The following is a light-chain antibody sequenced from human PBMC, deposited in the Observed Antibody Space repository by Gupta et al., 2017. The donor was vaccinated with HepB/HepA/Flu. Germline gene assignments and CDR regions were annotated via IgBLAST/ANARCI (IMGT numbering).Light chain of an antibody. Sequence: SALPQPASASGSPGQSLPISCTGTSSNPGDFSYVPWYQQHPGQAPKLLISDVSNRPSGVANRFSGSKSGNTAAVTIAGLQAEEEAIYYCSSFTTTTNIVVFGGGTKLTVL. CDR2: DVS. V-gene: IGLV2-14*03. J-gene: IGLJ2*01. CDR1: SSNPGDFSY. CDR3: SSFTTTTNIVV.